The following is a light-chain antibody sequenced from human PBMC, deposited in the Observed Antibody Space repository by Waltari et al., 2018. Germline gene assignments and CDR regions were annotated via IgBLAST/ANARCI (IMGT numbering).Light chain of an antibody. CDR1: SLKTYY. CDR3: QSRDTTATHVL. CDR2: DKN. V-gene: IGLV3-19*01. Sequence: SSELTQDPAVSVALGQTFSITCQGDSLKTYYATWYQQKPGQAPLPVIYDKNARPSGIPDRFSGSSSGNTASLTITGAQAEDEADYYCQSRDTTATHVLFGGGTKLTVL. J-gene: IGLJ2*01.